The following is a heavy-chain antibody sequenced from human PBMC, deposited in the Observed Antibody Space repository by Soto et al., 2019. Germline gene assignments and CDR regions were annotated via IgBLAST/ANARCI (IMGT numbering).Heavy chain of an antibody. J-gene: IGHJ6*03. CDR3: AKDTPGGQWGYYYMDV. CDR2: ISGSGGST. Sequence: GGSLRLSCAASGFTFSSYAMSWVRQAPGKGLEWVSAISGSGGSTYYADSVKGRFTISRDNSKNTLYLQMNSLRAEDTAVYYCAKDTPGGQWGYYYMDVWGKGTTVTVSS. CDR1: GFTFSSYA. V-gene: IGHV3-23*01. D-gene: IGHD6-19*01.